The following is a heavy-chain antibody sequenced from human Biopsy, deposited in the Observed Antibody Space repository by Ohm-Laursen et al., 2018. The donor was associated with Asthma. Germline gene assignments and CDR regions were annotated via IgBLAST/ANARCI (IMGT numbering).Heavy chain of an antibody. Sequence: SLRLSCAASGFAFDSYAMYWVRQSPGKGPEWVALISHDGRESGYVDSVRGRFTISRDNAKNSLYLQMNSLRAEDTALYHCGRDMGGFGSGWFPVEFWGQGTLVTVSS. J-gene: IGHJ4*02. CDR2: ISHDGRES. CDR3: GRDMGGFGSGWFPVEF. CDR1: GFAFDSYA. V-gene: IGHV3-30*04. D-gene: IGHD6-19*01.